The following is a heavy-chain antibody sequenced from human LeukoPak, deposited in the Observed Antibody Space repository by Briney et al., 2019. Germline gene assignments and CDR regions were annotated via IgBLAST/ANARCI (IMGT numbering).Heavy chain of an antibody. Sequence: SSETLSLTCAVYGGSFGGYYWSWIRQPPGKGLEWIGEINHSGSTNYNPSLKSRVTISVDTSKNQFSLKLSSVTAADTAVYYCARSVWLGNDYWGQGTLVTVSS. J-gene: IGHJ4*02. D-gene: IGHD6-19*01. CDR2: INHSGST. V-gene: IGHV4-34*01. CDR3: ARSVWLGNDY. CDR1: GGSFGGYY.